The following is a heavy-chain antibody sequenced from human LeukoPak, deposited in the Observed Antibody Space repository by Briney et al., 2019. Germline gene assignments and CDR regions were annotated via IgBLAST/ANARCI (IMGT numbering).Heavy chain of an antibody. J-gene: IGHJ4*02. CDR2: IYSGGST. CDR3: AKDFLHSSSWYFDY. Sequence: GGSLRLSCAASGFTVSSNYMSWVRQAPGKGLGWVSVIYSGGSTYYADSVKGRFTISRDNSKNTLYLQMNSLRAEDTAVYYCAKDFLHSSSWYFDYWGQGTLVTVSS. CDR1: GFTVSSNY. D-gene: IGHD6-13*01. V-gene: IGHV3-53*01.